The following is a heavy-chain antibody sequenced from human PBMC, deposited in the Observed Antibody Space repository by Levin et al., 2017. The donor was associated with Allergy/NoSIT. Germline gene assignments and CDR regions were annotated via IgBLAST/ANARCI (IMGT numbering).Heavy chain of an antibody. CDR1: GFTFSSYS. J-gene: IGHJ3*02. CDR2: ISSSSSYI. Sequence: GGSLRLSCAASGFTFSSYSMNWVRQAPGKGLEWVSSISSSSSYIYYADSVKGRFTISRDNAKNSLYLQMTSLRAEDTAVYYCASQQLWVRRDAFDIWGQGTMVTVS. V-gene: IGHV3-21*01. CDR3: ASQQLWVRRDAFDI. D-gene: IGHD5-18*01.